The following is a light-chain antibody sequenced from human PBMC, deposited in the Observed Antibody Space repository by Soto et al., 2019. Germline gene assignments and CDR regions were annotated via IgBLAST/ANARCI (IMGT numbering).Light chain of an antibody. CDR3: QQYGNSPPCT. CDR2: AAS. CDR1: QSVSSSN. J-gene: IGKJ2*02. Sequence: EIVLTQSPVTLSLSPGERATLSCRASQSVSSSNLAWYQQKPRQAPRLLIYAASSRATGIPGRFSGSGSGADFTLTISRLEPEDFAVYYCQQYGNSPPCTFGQGTKVEIK. V-gene: IGKV3-20*01.